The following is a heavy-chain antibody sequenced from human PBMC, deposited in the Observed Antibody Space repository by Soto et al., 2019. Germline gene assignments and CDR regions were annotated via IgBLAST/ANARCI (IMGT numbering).Heavy chain of an antibody. CDR2: INPNSGGT. D-gene: IGHD2-2*01. CDR1: GYTFTGQY. Sequence: QVQLVQSGAEVKKPGASMKVSCKASGYTFTGQYIHWVRQAPGQGLEWMGWINPNSGGTNYAQKFQGWVTMTRDTSISTAYMELSRLRSDDTAVYYCASGYCSSTSCHFDYWGQATLVTVSS. CDR3: ASGYCSSTSCHFDY. V-gene: IGHV1-2*04. J-gene: IGHJ4*02.